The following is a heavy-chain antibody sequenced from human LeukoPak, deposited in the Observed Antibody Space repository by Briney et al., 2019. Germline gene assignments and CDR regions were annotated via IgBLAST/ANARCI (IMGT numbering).Heavy chain of an antibody. J-gene: IGHJ4*02. Sequence: HPGGSLRLSCAASGFTFSSYAMSWVRQAPGKGLEWVSGISGIGGSTSYADSVTGRFTISRDNSKNTLYLQMNSLRADDTAVYYCAKYVVVTPIQHLDYWGQGTLVTVSS. V-gene: IGHV3-23*01. D-gene: IGHD2-21*02. CDR1: GFTFSSYA. CDR2: ISGIGGST. CDR3: AKYVVVTPIQHLDY.